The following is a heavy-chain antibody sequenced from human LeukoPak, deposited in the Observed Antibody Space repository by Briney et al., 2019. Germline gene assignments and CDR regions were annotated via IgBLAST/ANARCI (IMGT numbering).Heavy chain of an antibody. CDR2: ISAYNGNT. V-gene: IGHV1-18*01. Sequence: GASVKVSCKASGCTFTSYGISWVRQAPGQGLEWMGWISAYNGNTNYAQKLQGRVTMTTDTSTSTAYMELRSLRSDDTAVYYCARRYCSSTSCPWFDPWGQGTLVTVSS. D-gene: IGHD2-2*01. J-gene: IGHJ5*02. CDR3: ARRYCSSTSCPWFDP. CDR1: GCTFTSYG.